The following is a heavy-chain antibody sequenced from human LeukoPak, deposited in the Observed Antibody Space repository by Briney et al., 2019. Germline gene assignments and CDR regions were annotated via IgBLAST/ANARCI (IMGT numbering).Heavy chain of an antibody. D-gene: IGHD6-19*01. CDR3: AKDPAERQWYPHYYYMDV. CDR2: IRYDGSNK. J-gene: IGHJ6*03. V-gene: IGHV3-30*02. Sequence: GGSLRLSCAASGFTFSSYGMHWVRQAPGKGLEWVAFIRYDGSNKYYADSVKGRFTISRDNSKNTLYLQMNSLRAEDTAVYYCAKDPAERQWYPHYYYMDVWGKGTTVTISS. CDR1: GFTFSSYG.